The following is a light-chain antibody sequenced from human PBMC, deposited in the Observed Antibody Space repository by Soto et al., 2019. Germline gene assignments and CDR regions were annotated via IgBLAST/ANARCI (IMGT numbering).Light chain of an antibody. V-gene: IGKV3-20*01. CDR2: GAS. Sequence: EILMTQSPATLSVSPGERASLSCRASQSVSSYLGWYQQKPGQAPRLLMYGASSRATGIPERFSGSGSGTDFTLTISRLEPEDFAVYYCQQYGSSPRTFGQGTKVDI. J-gene: IGKJ1*01. CDR3: QQYGSSPRT. CDR1: QSVSSY.